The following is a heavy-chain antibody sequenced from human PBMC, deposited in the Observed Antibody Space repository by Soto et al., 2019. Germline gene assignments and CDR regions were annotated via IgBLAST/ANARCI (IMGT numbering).Heavy chain of an antibody. D-gene: IGHD5-12*01. V-gene: IGHV4-39*07. CDR1: GGSISSSSYY. CDR3: ARLYSGYDFAIDY. J-gene: IGHJ4*02. Sequence: SETLSLTCTVSGGSISSSSYYWGWIRQPPGKGLEWIGSIYYSGSTYYNPSLKSPVTISVDTSKNQFSLKLSSVTAADTAVYYCARLYSGYDFAIDYWGQGTLVTVSS. CDR2: IYYSGST.